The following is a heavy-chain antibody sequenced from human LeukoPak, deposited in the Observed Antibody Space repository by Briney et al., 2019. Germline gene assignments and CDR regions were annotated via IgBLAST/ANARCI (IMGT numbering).Heavy chain of an antibody. D-gene: IGHD5-12*01. J-gene: IGHJ4*02. CDR2: IYYSGST. CDR1: GGSISSSSYY. CDR3: ARHGSGYDYSHFDY. Sequence: PSETLSLTCTVSGGSISSSSYYWGWIRQPPGKGLEWIGSIYYSGSTYYNPSLKSRVTISVDTSKNQFSLKLSSVTAADTAVYYCARHGSGYDYSHFDYWGQGTLVTVSS. V-gene: IGHV4-39*01.